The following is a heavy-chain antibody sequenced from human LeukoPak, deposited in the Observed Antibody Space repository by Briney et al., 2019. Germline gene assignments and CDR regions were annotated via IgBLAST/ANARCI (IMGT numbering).Heavy chain of an antibody. V-gene: IGHV3-9*01. CDR1: GFTFDDYA. Sequence: GRSLRLSCAASGFTFDDYAMHWVRQAPGRGLEWVSGISWNSDSIDYADSVKGRFTISRDNAKNSLYLQMNSPRTEDTALYYCAKDFGGWSPRYFDLWGRGTLVTVSS. D-gene: IGHD2-15*01. J-gene: IGHJ2*01. CDR2: ISWNSDSI. CDR3: AKDFGGWSPRYFDL.